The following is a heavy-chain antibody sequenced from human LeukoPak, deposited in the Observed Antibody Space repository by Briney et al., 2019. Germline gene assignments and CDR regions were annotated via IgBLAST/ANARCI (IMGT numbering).Heavy chain of an antibody. D-gene: IGHD6-6*01. V-gene: IGHV1-18*01. Sequence: ASVRVSSKASGYTFSSYGINWVRQAPGQGREWMGWISAYNGNTNYAQKLQGRVTMTTDTSTSTAYMELRSLRSDDTAVYYCARPEYSSSSVIDYWGQGTLVTVSS. CDR1: GYTFSSYG. CDR3: ARPEYSSSSVIDY. J-gene: IGHJ4*02. CDR2: ISAYNGNT.